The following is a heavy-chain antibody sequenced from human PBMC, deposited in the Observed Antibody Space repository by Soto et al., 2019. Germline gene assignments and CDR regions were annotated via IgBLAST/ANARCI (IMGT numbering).Heavy chain of an antibody. J-gene: IGHJ6*02. CDR1: GGSISSYY. CDR2: IYTSGST. CDR3: ARDPDIARGVVNYYYYGMDV. Sequence: SETLSLTCTVSGGSISSYYWSWIRQPAGKGLEWIGRIYTSGSTNYNPSLKSRVTMSVDTSKNQFSLKLSSVTAADTAVYYCARDPDIARGVVNYYYYGMDVWGQGTTVTVSS. D-gene: IGHD3-3*01. V-gene: IGHV4-4*07.